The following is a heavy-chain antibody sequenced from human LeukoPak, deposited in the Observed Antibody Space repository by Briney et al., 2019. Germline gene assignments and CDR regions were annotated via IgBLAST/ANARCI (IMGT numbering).Heavy chain of an antibody. V-gene: IGHV4-30-4*01. D-gene: IGHD6-13*01. CDR3: ARGPHVSDGIAAVRIDY. CDR2: IYYSGST. J-gene: IGHJ4*02. Sequence: SQTLSLTCTVSGASISSGDSYWSWILQPPGKGLEWIGYIYYSGSTYNNPSLRSRLIISVDTSKNQFSLRLSSVTAADTAVYYCARGPHVSDGIAAVRIDYWGQGTLVTVSS. CDR1: GASISSGDSY.